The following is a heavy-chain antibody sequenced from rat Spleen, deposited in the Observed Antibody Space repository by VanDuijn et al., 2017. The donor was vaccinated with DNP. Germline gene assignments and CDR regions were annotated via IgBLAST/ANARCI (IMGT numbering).Heavy chain of an antibody. D-gene: IGHD1-4*01. V-gene: IGHV5-22*01. CDR3: ARHVLPLRVWDY. Sequence: EVQLVESGGGLVQPGRSMKLSCAASGFTFSDYGMAWVLQAPTKGLEWVAYISYDGGSTYYRDSVRGRFAISRDNAKSTLYLQMNSLRSEDMATYYCARHVLPLRVWDYWGQGVMVTVSS. CDR1: GFTFSDYG. CDR2: ISYDGGST. J-gene: IGHJ2*01.